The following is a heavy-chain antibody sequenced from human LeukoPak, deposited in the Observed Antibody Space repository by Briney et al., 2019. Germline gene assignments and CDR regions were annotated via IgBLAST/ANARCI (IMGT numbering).Heavy chain of an antibody. CDR2: INPNSGGT. J-gene: IGHJ2*01. Sequence: ASVKVSCKASGCTFTGYYMHWVRQAPGQGLEWMGWINPNSGGTNYAQKFQGRVTMTRDTSISTAYVELSRLRSDDTAVYYCARARIAAAGTFNFGWYFDLWGRGTLVTVSS. CDR3: ARARIAAAGTFNFGWYFDL. CDR1: GCTFTGYY. D-gene: IGHD6-13*01. V-gene: IGHV1-2*02.